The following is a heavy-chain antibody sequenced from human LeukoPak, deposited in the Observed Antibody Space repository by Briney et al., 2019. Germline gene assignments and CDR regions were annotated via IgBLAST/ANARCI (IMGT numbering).Heavy chain of an antibody. J-gene: IGHJ4*02. V-gene: IGHV3-23*01. Sequence: GGSLRLSCAVSGLTFNNYAMSWVRQAPGKGLEWVSAISKSGDHTYYAASAKGRFTIYRDNSKNTLYLQMNSLRAEDTAVYYCAKALDSYGYHYWGQGTLVTVSS. CDR2: ISKSGDHT. CDR3: AKALDSYGYHY. D-gene: IGHD5-18*01. CDR1: GLTFNNYA.